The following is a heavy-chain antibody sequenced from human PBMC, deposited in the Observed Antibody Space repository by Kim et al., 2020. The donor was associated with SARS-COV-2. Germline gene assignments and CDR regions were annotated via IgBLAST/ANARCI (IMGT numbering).Heavy chain of an antibody. J-gene: IGHJ4*02. CDR2: IYHSGST. CDR1: GGSISSSNW. D-gene: IGHD6-25*01. CDR3: ARAPREDAAAPAEFDY. V-gene: IGHV4-4*02. Sequence: SETLSLTCAVSGGSISSSNWWSWVRQPPGKGLEWIGEIYHSGSTNYNPSLKSRVTISVDKSKNQFSLKLSSVTAADTAVYYCARAPREDAAAPAEFDYWGKGTLVTVSS.